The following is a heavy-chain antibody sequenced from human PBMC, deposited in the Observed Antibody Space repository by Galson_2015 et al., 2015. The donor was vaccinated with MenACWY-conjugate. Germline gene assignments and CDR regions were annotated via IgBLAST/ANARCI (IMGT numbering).Heavy chain of an antibody. CDR2: IDWDDDK. J-gene: IGHJ4*02. V-gene: IGHV2-70*01. CDR3: ARGNRNYYDSSGYPDY. D-gene: IGHD3-22*01. CDR1: GFSLSTSGMC. Sequence: PALVKPTQTLTLTCTFSGFSLSTSGMCVSWIRQPPGKALEWLALIDWDDDKYYSTSLKTRLTISKDTSKNQVVLTMTNMDPVDTATYYCARGNRNYYDSSGYPDYWGQGTLVTVSS.